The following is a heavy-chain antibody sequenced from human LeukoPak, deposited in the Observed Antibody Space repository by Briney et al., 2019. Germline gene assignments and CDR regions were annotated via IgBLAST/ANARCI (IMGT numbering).Heavy chain of an antibody. D-gene: IGHD6-13*01. J-gene: IGHJ4*02. Sequence: SGTLSLTCAVSGGSISSSNWWSWVRQPPGKGLEWIGSIYYSGSTYYNPSLKSRVTISVDTSKNQFSLKLSSVTAADTAVYYCARDLFFATDSSSWFYYFDYWGQGTLVTVSS. CDR2: IYYSGST. V-gene: IGHV4-4*02. CDR1: GGSISSSNW. CDR3: ARDLFFATDSSSWFYYFDY.